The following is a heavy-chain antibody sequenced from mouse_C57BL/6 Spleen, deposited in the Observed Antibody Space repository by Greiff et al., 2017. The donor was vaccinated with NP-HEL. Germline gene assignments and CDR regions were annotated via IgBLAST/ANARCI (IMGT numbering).Heavy chain of an antibody. D-gene: IGHD3-1*01. J-gene: IGHJ2*01. CDR1: GYSITSGYY. Sequence: EVKLVESGPGLVKPSQSLSLTCSVTGYSITSGYYWNWIRQFPGNKLEWMGYISYDGSNNYNPSLKNRISITRDTSKNQFFLKLNSVTTEDTATYYCARVLTPAYYFDYWGQGTTLTVSS. V-gene: IGHV3-6*01. CDR2: ISYDGSN. CDR3: ARVLTPAYYFDY.